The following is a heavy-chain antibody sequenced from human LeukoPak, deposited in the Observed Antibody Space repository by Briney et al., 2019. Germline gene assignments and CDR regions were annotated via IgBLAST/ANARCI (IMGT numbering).Heavy chain of an antibody. CDR3: SRDLPNDYVGNPFDC. J-gene: IGHJ4*02. D-gene: IGHD4-23*01. Sequence: GGSLRLSCAASGFTFSSYGMHWVRQAPGKGLEWVAVIWYDGSNKYYADSVKGRFTISRDNSKNTLYLQMNSLRAEDTAVYYCSRDLPNDYVGNPFDCWGQGTLVTVSS. CDR2: IWYDGSNK. CDR1: GFTFSSYG. V-gene: IGHV3-33*01.